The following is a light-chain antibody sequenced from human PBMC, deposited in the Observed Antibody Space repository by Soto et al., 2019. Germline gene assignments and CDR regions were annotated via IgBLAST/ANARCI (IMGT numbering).Light chain of an antibody. Sequence: DIQMTQSPSTLSASVGDRVTITCRASQSISSWLAWYQQKPGTAPKVLIYKASSLESGVPSRFSGSGSGTEFTLTISSLQPDDFATYFCQHYNSYSEAFGQGTKVDI. CDR2: KAS. J-gene: IGKJ1*01. CDR1: QSISSW. V-gene: IGKV1-5*03. CDR3: QHYNSYSEA.